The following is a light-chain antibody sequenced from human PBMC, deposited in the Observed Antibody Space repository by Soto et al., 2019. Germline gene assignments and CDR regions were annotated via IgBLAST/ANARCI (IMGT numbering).Light chain of an antibody. CDR1: QSVLYSSNNKNY. Sequence: DIVMTQSPDSLAVSLGERATINCKSSQSVLYSSNNKNYLAWYQQKPGQPPKLLIYWASTRESGVPDRFSGSGSGTDFTLTISSLQAEDVAVYYCHHVRTFGQGTKVEIK. CDR3: HHVRT. V-gene: IGKV4-1*01. CDR2: WAS. J-gene: IGKJ1*01.